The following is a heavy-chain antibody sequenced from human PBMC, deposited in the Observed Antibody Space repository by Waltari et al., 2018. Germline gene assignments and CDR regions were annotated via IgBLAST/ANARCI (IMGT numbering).Heavy chain of an antibody. CDR3: ARANTAGHYYDSSGQWGSFDY. V-gene: IGHV1-69*12. Sequence: QVQLVQSGAEVKKPGSSVKVSCKASGGTFSSYAISWVRQAPGQGLGWMGGIKPILGKANAEQKVQGRGRSTADESTSTAYMELSSLRSEDTAVDYCARANTAGHYYDSSGQWGSFDYWGQGTLVTVSS. CDR2: IKPILGKA. J-gene: IGHJ4*02. CDR1: GGTFSSYA. D-gene: IGHD3-22*01.